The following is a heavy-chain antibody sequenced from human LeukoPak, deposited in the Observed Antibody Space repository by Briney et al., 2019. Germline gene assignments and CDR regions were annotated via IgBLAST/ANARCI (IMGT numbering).Heavy chain of an antibody. CDR3: ARVGTGGDAFDI. J-gene: IGHJ3*02. V-gene: IGHV3-30-3*01. D-gene: IGHD1-1*01. Sequence: GGSLRLSCAASGFTFSSYAMHWVRQAPGKGLEWVAVTSYDGSNKYYADSVKGRFTISRDNSKNTLYLQMNSLRAEDTAVYYCARVGTGGDAFDIWGQGTMVTVSS. CDR1: GFTFSSYA. CDR2: TSYDGSNK.